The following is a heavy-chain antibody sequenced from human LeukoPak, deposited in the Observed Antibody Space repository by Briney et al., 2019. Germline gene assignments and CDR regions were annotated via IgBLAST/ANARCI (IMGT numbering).Heavy chain of an antibody. CDR1: GFSFTSYL. CDR3: GRGDPDY. CDR2: INQGGSDK. Sequence: GGSLRLACEFSGFSFTSYLMNWVRQAPGKGLEWVANINQGGSDKYYVDSVKGRFTISRDNARNSLYLQMNSLRAEDTAVYYCGRGDPDYWGQGTLVTVSS. J-gene: IGHJ4*02. V-gene: IGHV3-7*01.